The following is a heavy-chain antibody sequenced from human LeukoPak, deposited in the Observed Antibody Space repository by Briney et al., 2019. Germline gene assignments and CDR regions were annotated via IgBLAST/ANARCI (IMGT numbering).Heavy chain of an antibody. J-gene: IGHJ4*02. Sequence: ASVKVSCKASGYTFTSYYMHWVRQAPGQGLEWMGKINPSGGSTSYAQKFQGRVTITRDTSTSTVYMELSSLRSEDTAVYYCARDLRNIAQLWSRFDYWGQGTLVTVSS. CDR1: GYTFTSYY. D-gene: IGHD5-18*01. CDR3: ARDLRNIAQLWSRFDY. V-gene: IGHV1-46*01. CDR2: INPSGGST.